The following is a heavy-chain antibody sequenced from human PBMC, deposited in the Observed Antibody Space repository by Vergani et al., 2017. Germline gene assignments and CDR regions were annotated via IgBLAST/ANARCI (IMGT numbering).Heavy chain of an antibody. J-gene: IGHJ4*02. Sequence: EVQLVESGGGLVKPGGSLRLSCAASGFTFINAWMTWVRQAPGKGLEWVGRIKSKTDGGTTYYAAPVKGKFTISRDDSKNTLYLQMNSLRAEDTAVYYCARGLPTTRPYDSSGYYPVDFDYWGQGTLVTVSS. CDR2: IKSKTDGGTT. CDR1: GFTFINAW. CDR3: ARGLPTTRPYDSSGYYPVDFDY. V-gene: IGHV3-15*01. D-gene: IGHD3-22*01.